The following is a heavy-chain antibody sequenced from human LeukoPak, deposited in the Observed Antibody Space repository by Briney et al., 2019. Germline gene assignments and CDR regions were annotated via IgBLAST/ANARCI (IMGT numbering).Heavy chain of an antibody. V-gene: IGHV3-30*04. J-gene: IGHJ3*02. D-gene: IGHD3-22*01. CDR2: ISYDGSNK. CDR3: ARDPVWRTHDSSGGDI. CDR1: GFTFSSYA. Sequence: SGGSLRLSCAASGFTFSSYAMHWVRQAPGKGLEWVAVISYDGSNKYYADSVKGRFTISRDNSKNTLYLQMNSLRAEDTAVYYCARDPVWRTHDSSGGDIWGQGTMVTVSS.